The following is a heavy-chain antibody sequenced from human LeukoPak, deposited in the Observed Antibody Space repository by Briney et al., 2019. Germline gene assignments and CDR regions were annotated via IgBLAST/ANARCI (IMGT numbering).Heavy chain of an antibody. CDR1: GDSVSSNNVA. J-gene: IGHJ4*02. CDR3: AQGWDLNS. V-gene: IGHV6-1*01. Sequence: SQTLSLTCAISGDSVSSNNVAWNWIRQSPSRGLEWLGRTFYRSKWYFDYAESVKSRIIIYPDTSKNQFSLQLKSVTPEDTAVYYCAQGWDLNSWGQGTLVTVSS. CDR2: TFYRSKWYF. D-gene: IGHD1-26*01.